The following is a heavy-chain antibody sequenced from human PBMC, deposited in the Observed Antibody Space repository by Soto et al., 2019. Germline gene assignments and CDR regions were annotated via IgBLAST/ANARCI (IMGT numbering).Heavy chain of an antibody. CDR1: GVSITSHY. D-gene: IGHD3-22*01. Sequence: PSETLSLTCTVSGVSITSHYWSWIRQSPGKGLEWIAYMHHSGSTNYNPSLKSRVTISVDTSKNQFSLKLSSVTAADTAVYYCAGSGYYHNSGMDVWGQGTTVTVSS. CDR2: MHHSGST. V-gene: IGHV4-59*11. J-gene: IGHJ6*02. CDR3: AGSGYYHNSGMDV.